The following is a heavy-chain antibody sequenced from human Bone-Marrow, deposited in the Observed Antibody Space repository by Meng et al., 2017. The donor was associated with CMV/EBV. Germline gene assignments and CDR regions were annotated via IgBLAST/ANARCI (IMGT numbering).Heavy chain of an antibody. CDR1: GFTFSSYW. CDR2: INSDGSST. D-gene: IGHD2-2*01. Sequence: GGSLRLSCAASGFTFSSYWMHWVRQAPGKGLVWVSRINSDGSSTSYADSVKGRFTISRDNAKNTLYLQMNSLRAEDTAVYYCARVSPRVYQLLFDYWGQGTRVTGSS. J-gene: IGHJ4*02. V-gene: IGHV3-74*01. CDR3: ARVSPRVYQLLFDY.